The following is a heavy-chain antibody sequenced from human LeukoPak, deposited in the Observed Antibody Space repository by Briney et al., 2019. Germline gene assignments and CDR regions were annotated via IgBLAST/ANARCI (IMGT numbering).Heavy chain of an antibody. CDR2: INQCGGV. CDR3: ARGGRMSVGASYFDN. J-gene: IGHJ4*02. Sequence: LSLTCAGSGFSFSSGYYWSWIRHPPPEGLEWSGSINQCGGVFHNQTFKRRLTISRDMSKNRFSLTRSSVTATDTAGYYCARGGRMSVGASYFDNWGEGMLVIVSS. CDR1: GFSFSSGYY. D-gene: IGHD2-15*01. V-gene: IGHV4-38-2*01.